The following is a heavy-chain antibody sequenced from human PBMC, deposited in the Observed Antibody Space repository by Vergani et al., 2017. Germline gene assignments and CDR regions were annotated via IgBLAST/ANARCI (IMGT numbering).Heavy chain of an antibody. D-gene: IGHD3-22*01. V-gene: IGHV4-59*01. CDR1: GDSLSPYF. CDR3: ARGGWLVPDG. J-gene: IGHJ4*02. Sequence: QVQLHELGPGLVKPSEPLSLPCPVSGDSLSPYFWTWIRPPPGQGLEWICYISYSGDTNCAPSLKSRVSISLDTSKNQFSLQVNSVTPSDTAVYYCARGGWLVPDGWGQGTLVTVSS. CDR2: ISYSGDT.